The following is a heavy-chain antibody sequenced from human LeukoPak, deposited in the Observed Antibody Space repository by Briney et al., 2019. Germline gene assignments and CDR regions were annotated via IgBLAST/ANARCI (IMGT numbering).Heavy chain of an antibody. D-gene: IGHD3-10*01. V-gene: IGHV3-33*07. CDR1: GFTFNSYG. Sequence: GGSLRLSCATSGFTFNSYGLYWVRQAPGRGLEWVALIWYDGSKKYYADSVKGRFTISRDKSKNTLYLQMNSLTADDTAVYYCARDVGNYDSGTSYFDYWGQGTLVTVSS. CDR3: ARDVGNYDSGTSYFDY. J-gene: IGHJ4*02. CDR2: IWYDGSKK.